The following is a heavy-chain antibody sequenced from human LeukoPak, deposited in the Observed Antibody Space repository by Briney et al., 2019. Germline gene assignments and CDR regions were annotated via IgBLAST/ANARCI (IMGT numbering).Heavy chain of an antibody. D-gene: IGHD6-19*01. CDR3: ARLAVAGPYPPNYYYYYYMDV. CDR1: GGSISSYY. Sequence: SETLSLTCTVSGGSISSYYWSWIRQPAGKGLEWIGRIYTSGSTNYNPSLKSRVTMSVDTSKNQFSLKLSSVTAADTAVYYCARLAVAGPYPPNYYYYYYMDVWGKGTTVTVSS. V-gene: IGHV4-4*07. CDR2: IYTSGST. J-gene: IGHJ6*03.